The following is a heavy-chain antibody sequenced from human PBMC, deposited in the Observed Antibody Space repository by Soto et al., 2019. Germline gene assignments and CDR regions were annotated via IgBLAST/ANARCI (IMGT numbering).Heavy chain of an antibody. J-gene: IGHJ4*02. CDR2: INPSGGST. Sequence: GASVKVSCKASGYTFTSYDINWVRQATGQGLEWMGIINPSGGSTTYAQKFQGRVTLTRDTSTSTVYMELSSLRSEDTAVYYCARAAPYCSSTSCRSYYFDYWGQGTLVTVSS. CDR3: ARAAPYCSSTSCRSYYFDY. CDR1: GYTFTSYD. V-gene: IGHV1-46*03. D-gene: IGHD2-2*01.